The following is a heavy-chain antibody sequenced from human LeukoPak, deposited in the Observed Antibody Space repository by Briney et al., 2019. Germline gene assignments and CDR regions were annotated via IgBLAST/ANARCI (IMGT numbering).Heavy chain of an antibody. CDR2: ISDTGST. CDR3: ARGLWFRVPGAFDF. J-gene: IGHJ3*01. CDR1: GGSVSSFY. V-gene: IGHV4-59*02. D-gene: IGHD3-10*01. Sequence: KPSETLSLTCTVSGGSVSSFYWNWIRQTPGKGLEWIGYISDTGSTNYNPSLKSRVTIFIDTPKNKFSLKLNSVTAADTAVYYCARGLWFRVPGAFDFWGQGSGVTVSS.